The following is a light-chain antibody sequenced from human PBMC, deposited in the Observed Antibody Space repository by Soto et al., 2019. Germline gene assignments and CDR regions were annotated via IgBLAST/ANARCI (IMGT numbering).Light chain of an antibody. CDR2: STN. CDR3: VVYLCDGVWV. Sequence: QTVVTQEPSFSVSPGGTVTLTCGLGSGSVSSDSYPTWFQQTPGQPPRTLIHSTNIRSSGVPDRFSGSMLGNKAALTITGAQADDESDYYCVVYLCDGVWVFGGGTKLTVL. CDR1: SGSVSSDSY. J-gene: IGLJ3*02. V-gene: IGLV8-61*01.